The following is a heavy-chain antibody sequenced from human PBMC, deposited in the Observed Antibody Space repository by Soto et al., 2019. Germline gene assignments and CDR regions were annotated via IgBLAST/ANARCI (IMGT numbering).Heavy chain of an antibody. CDR3: ARDGAPMSDYGDYEYYYYGLDV. V-gene: IGHV3-21*02. J-gene: IGHJ6*02. CDR2: ISRSSSHI. D-gene: IGHD4-17*01. Sequence: DVQLVESGGGLVKPGGSLRLSCVASGFTFSGYSMNWVRQAPGKGLDWVSSISRSSSHIYYADSVKGRFTISRDNAKNSLYLQTNSLRAEDTAVYYCARDGAPMSDYGDYEYYYYGLDVWGQGTTVTVSS. CDR1: GFTFSGYS.